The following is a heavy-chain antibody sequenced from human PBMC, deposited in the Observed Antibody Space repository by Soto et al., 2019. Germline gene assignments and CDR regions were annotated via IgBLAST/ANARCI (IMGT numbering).Heavy chain of an antibody. CDR3: ARLRARSYYDILTGYSNYYYYGMDV. Sequence: PGESLKISCKGSGYSFTSYWIGWVRQMPGKGLEWMGIIYPGDSDTRYSPSFQGQVTISADKSISTAYLRWSSLKASDTAMYYCARLRARSYYDILTGYSNYYYYGMDVWGQGTTVTVSS. CDR1: GYSFTSYW. J-gene: IGHJ6*02. V-gene: IGHV5-51*01. D-gene: IGHD3-9*01. CDR2: IYPGDSDT.